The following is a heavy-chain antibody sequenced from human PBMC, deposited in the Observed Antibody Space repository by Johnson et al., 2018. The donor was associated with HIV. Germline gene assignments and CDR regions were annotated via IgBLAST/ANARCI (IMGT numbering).Heavy chain of an antibody. D-gene: IGHD1-7*01. J-gene: IGHJ3*01. Sequence: EVQLVESGGGLVQPGGSLRLSCAASGFTVSSNYMSWVRQAPGKGLEWVSVIYSGGSTYYADSVKGRFTISRDNSKNTLYLQMNSLRTEDTAVYYCARENYRRRDAFDVWGQGTVVIVSS. V-gene: IGHV3-66*01. CDR2: IYSGGST. CDR1: GFTVSSNY. CDR3: ARENYRRRDAFDV.